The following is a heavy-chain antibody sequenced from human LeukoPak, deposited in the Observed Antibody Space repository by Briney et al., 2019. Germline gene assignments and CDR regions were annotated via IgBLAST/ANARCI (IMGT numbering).Heavy chain of an antibody. J-gene: IGHJ4*02. CDR1: GGSISSGSYY. CDR2: IYTSGSI. CDR3: AREGYSGYDFDY. D-gene: IGHD5-12*01. V-gene: IGHV4-61*02. Sequence: SETLSLTCTVSGGSISSGSYYWSWIRQPAGKGLEWIGRIYTSGSINYNPSLKSRVTISVDTSKNQFSLKLSFVTAADTAVYYCAREGYSGYDFDYWGQGTLVTVSS.